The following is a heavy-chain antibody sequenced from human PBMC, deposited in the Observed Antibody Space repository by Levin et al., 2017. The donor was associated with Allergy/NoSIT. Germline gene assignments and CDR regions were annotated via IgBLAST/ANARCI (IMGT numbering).Heavy chain of an antibody. V-gene: IGHV3-49*04. J-gene: IGHJ4*02. CDR3: ARGGPPNYDYNWGSYRDGYFDY. D-gene: IGHD3-16*02. CDR1: GFPFGDYA. CDR2: IRNKAHGGTT. Sequence: GESLKISCTGSGFPFGDYAMSWVRPAPGKGLEWVGFIRNKAHGGTTEYAASVKGRLTISRDDSKSIAYLQMNSLKTEDTAVYFCARGGPPNYDYNWGSYRDGYFDYWGQGTLVTVSS.